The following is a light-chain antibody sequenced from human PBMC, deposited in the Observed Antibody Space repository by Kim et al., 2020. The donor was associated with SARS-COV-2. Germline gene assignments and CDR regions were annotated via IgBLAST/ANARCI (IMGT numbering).Light chain of an antibody. CDR3: HHRSDWPLT. Sequence: EIVLTQSPAPLSLSPGERATLSCRASRSVSTFLAWYQQKPGQAPRLLIYDASNRATGIPPRFSGSGSGTDFTLTISSLEPDDFAVYYCHHRSDWPLTFGGGTKVDIK. V-gene: IGKV3-11*01. CDR1: RSVSTF. J-gene: IGKJ4*01. CDR2: DAS.